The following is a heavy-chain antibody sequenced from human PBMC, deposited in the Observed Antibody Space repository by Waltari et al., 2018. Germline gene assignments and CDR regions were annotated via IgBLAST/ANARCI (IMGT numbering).Heavy chain of an antibody. Sequence: EVQLVESGGGLVQPGGSLRLSCAASGFTFSRYWMSWVRQAPGKGLEWVANIKQDGSEKYYVDSVKGRFTISRDNAKNSLYLQMNSLRAEDTAVYYCARDSQGGYFDYWGQGTLVTVSS. CDR3: ARDSQGGYFDY. D-gene: IGHD1-26*01. CDR2: IKQDGSEK. CDR1: GFTFSRYW. V-gene: IGHV3-7*01. J-gene: IGHJ4*02.